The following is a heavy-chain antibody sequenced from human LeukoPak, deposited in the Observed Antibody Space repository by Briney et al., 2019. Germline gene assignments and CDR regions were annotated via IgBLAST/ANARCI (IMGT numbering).Heavy chain of an antibody. Sequence: GGSLRLSCAASGFTFSSYGMHWVRQAPGKGLEWVAFIRYDGSNKYYADSVKGRFTISRDNAKNSLYLQMNSLRAEDTAVYYCARTRGSGSQVNNWFDPWGQGTLVTVSS. CDR2: IRYDGSNK. CDR1: GFTFSSYG. J-gene: IGHJ5*02. D-gene: IGHD3-10*01. V-gene: IGHV3-30*02. CDR3: ARTRGSGSQVNNWFDP.